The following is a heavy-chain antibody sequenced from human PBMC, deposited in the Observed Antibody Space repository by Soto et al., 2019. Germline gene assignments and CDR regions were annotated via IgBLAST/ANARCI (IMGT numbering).Heavy chain of an antibody. J-gene: IGHJ6*03. CDR1: GFTFSDYY. CDR2: ISSSGSTI. CDR3: ARVTGYCTNGVCYTLGYYYYYMDV. V-gene: IGHV3-11*01. Sequence: GGSLRLSCAASGFTFSDYYMSWIRQAPGKGLEWVSYISSSGSTIYYADSVKGRFTISRDNAKNSLYLQMNSLRAEDTAVYYCARVTGYCTNGVCYTLGYYYYYMDVWGKGTTVTVSS. D-gene: IGHD2-8*01.